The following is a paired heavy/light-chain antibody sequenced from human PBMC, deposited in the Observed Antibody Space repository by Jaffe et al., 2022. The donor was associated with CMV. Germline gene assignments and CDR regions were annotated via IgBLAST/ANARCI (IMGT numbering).Light chain of an antibody. CDR3: QQYCDAPFT. CDR2: WAS. Sequence: DIVMTQSPDSLTVSLGERATVNCKSSQSVLHSFNNQNCVAWYRQRPGQPPQLLIYWASTRDSGAPDRFSGSGSGTDFSLTISSLQAEDVAIYYCQQYCDAPFTFGPGTKLDIK. CDR1: QSVLHSFNNQNC. V-gene: IGKV4-1*01. J-gene: IGKJ3*01.
Heavy chain of an antibody. CDR1: GGSVRSSSFF. J-gene: IGHJ4*02. Sequence: QPQLQESGPGLLKPSETLSLTCTVSGGSVRSSSFFWGWIRQSPGKGLEWIGTIYYTGNTYNNPSLEGRVTMSVDTSRNQFSLMLSSVTAADTAVYYCARNLAYRGTYYVPFDSWGQGILVTVSS. V-gene: IGHV4-39*01. D-gene: IGHD1-26*01. CDR2: IYYTGNT. CDR3: ARNLAYRGTYYVPFDS.